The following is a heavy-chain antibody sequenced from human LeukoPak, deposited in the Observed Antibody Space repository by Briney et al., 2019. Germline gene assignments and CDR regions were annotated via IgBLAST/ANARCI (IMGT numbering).Heavy chain of an antibody. J-gene: IGHJ4*02. V-gene: IGHV3-9*01. Sequence: PGGSLRLSCAASGFTFDDYAMHWVRQAPGKGLEWVSGISWNSGSIGYADSVKGRFTISRDNAKNSLYLQMNSLRAEDTALYYCAKGTQWLVQGNYFDYWGQGTLVTVSS. D-gene: IGHD6-19*01. CDR2: ISWNSGSI. CDR3: AKGTQWLVQGNYFDY. CDR1: GFTFDDYA.